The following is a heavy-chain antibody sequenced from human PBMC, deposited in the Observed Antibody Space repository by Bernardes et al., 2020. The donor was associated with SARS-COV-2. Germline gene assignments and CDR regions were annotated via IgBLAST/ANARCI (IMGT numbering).Heavy chain of an antibody. V-gene: IGHV3-74*01. J-gene: IGHJ6*02. CDR2: ITPDGGST. CDR1: GFTFSSHW. Sequence: GGSLRLSCAASGFTFSSHWMHWVRQAPGKGLVWVSRITPDGGSTYYADSVKGRFTISRDNAKNTVFLQMNSLRAEDTAVYYCASGGNGATAPVMAVWGQGTAVTVSS. D-gene: IGHD4-17*01. CDR3: ASGGNGATAPVMAV.